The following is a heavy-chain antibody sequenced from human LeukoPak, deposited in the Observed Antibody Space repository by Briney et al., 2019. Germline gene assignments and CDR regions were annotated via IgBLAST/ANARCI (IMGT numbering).Heavy chain of an antibody. V-gene: IGHV3-23*01. Sequence: GGSLRLSCAASGFTFSSYAMSWVRQAPGKGLECVSGISGSGGSAYYADSVKGRFTISRDNSRNTLYLQMNSPRDEDTAVYYCAILPGYSSGWYEVNYWGQGTLVTVPS. CDR3: AILPGYSSGWYEVNY. D-gene: IGHD6-13*01. J-gene: IGHJ4*02. CDR1: GFTFSSYA. CDR2: ISGSGGSA.